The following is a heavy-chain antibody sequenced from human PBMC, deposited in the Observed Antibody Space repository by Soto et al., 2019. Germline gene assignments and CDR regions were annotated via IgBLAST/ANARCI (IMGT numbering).Heavy chain of an antibody. CDR2: IYYCGST. V-gene: IGHV4-31*03. D-gene: IGHD3-3*01. J-gene: IGHJ3*02. CDR1: GGSISSGGYY. Sequence: QVQLQESGPGLVKPSQTLSLTCTVSGGSISSGGYYWSWIRQHPGKGLEWIGYIYYCGSTYYNPSLTGRVTISVDTSKNQFSLKLSYVSAADTAVYYCARTLRFLEWLPHDAFDIWGQGRMVTVSS. CDR3: ARTLRFLEWLPHDAFDI.